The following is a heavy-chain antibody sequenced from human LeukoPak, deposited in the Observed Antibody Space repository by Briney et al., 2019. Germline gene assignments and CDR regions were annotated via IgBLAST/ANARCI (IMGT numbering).Heavy chain of an antibody. CDR1: VFTFSRYA. Sequence: GGSLRLSCAASVFTFSRYAMIWVRLAPGKGREGVAAISGSGGTTYYADSVKGRFTISRDIAKNSLFLQLNSLRAEDTAVYYCAKTITDYYDSSGYPRAAFDTWGQGTMVTVSS. V-gene: IGHV3-23*01. J-gene: IGHJ3*02. CDR2: ISGSGGTT. CDR3: AKTITDYYDSSGYPRAAFDT. D-gene: IGHD3-22*01.